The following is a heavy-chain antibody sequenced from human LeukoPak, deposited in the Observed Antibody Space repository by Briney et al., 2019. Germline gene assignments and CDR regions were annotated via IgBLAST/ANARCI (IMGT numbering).Heavy chain of an antibody. V-gene: IGHV4-31*03. Sequence: PSETLSLTCTVSGGSISSGGYYWSWIRQHPGKGLEWIGYIYYSGSTYYNPSLKSRVTISVDTSKNQFSLKLSSVTAADTAVYYCARVVVPALYGMDVWGQGTTVTVSS. J-gene: IGHJ6*02. D-gene: IGHD2-2*01. CDR2: IYYSGST. CDR3: ARVVVPALYGMDV. CDR1: GGSISSGGYY.